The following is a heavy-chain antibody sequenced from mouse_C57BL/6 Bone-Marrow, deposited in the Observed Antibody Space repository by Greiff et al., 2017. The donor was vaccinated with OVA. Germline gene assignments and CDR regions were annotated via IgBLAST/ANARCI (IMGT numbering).Heavy chain of an antibody. J-gene: IGHJ3*01. CDR3: AETAQATAWFAY. V-gene: IGHV1-64*01. CDR1: GYTFTGYW. CDR2: IHPNSGST. D-gene: IGHD3-2*02. Sequence: QVQLQQPGAELVKPGASVKLSCKASGYTFTGYWMHWVKQRPGQGLEWIGMIHPNSGSTNYNEKFKSKATLTVDKSSSTAYMQLSSLTSEDSAVYYCAETAQATAWFAYWGQGTLVTVSA.